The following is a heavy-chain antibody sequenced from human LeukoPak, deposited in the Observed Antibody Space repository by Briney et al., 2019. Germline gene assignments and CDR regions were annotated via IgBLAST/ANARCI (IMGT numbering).Heavy chain of an antibody. CDR3: ARADGSGYPAFDY. CDR1: GGSISSGGYY. CDR2: IYYSGST. D-gene: IGHD3-22*01. Sequence: SETLSLTCTVSGGSISSGGYYWSWIRQHPGKGLEWIGYIYYSGSTYYNPSLKSRVTISVDTSKNQFSLKLSSVTAADTAVYYCARADGSGYPAFDYWGQGTLVTVSS. V-gene: IGHV4-31*03. J-gene: IGHJ4*02.